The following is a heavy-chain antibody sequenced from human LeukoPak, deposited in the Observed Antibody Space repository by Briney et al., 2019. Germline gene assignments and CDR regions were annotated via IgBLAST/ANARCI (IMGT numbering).Heavy chain of an antibody. J-gene: IGHJ4*02. CDR2: ISYTSSFK. V-gene: IGHV3-21*06. Sequence: GGSLRLSCAASAFNFRTYSMGWVRQAPGKGLEWVSSISYTSSFKYYADSVKGRFTISRDNGENALYLQMSSLRAEDTAVYYCARERADSSGYYLDYWGQGTLVTVSS. CDR3: ARERADSSGYYLDY. D-gene: IGHD3-22*01. CDR1: AFNFRTYS.